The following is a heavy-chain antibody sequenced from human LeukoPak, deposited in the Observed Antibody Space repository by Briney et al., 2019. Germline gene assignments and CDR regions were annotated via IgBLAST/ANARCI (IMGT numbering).Heavy chain of an antibody. CDR1: GGSISPYY. Sequence: SETLSLTCTVSGGSISPYYWSWIRQPPGKGLEWIGYIYYSGSTNYNPSLKSRVTISVDTSKNQFSLKLSSVTAADTAVYYCARVVGYCSSTSCYFHLSYYYYYMDVWGKGTTVTVSS. D-gene: IGHD2-2*01. CDR2: IYYSGST. CDR3: ARVVGYCSSTSCYFHLSYYYYYMDV. V-gene: IGHV4-59*12. J-gene: IGHJ6*03.